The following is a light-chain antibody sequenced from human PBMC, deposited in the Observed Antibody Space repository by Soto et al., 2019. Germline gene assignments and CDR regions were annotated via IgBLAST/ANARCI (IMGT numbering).Light chain of an antibody. CDR3: MQALQTPYS. Sequence: DIVMTQSPLSLPVSPGEPASISCRSSQSLLHRNGYSSLDWYLQKPGQSPRLLIYLASTRASGVPDKFSASGSGTVFTLKISRVEAEDFGIYYCMQALQTPYSFGQGTKLEI. CDR1: QSLLHRNGYSS. V-gene: IGKV2-28*01. CDR2: LAS. J-gene: IGKJ2*01.